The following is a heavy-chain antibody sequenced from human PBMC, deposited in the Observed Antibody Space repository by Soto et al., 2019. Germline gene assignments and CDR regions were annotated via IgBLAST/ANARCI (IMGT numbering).Heavy chain of an antibody. J-gene: IGHJ6*02. CDR3: AREDSKGRYYGMDV. CDR1: GFTFSSYE. CDR2: ISSSGSTI. Sequence: PGGSLRLSCAASGFTFSSYEMNWVRQAPGKGLEWVSYISSSGSTIYCADSVKGRFTISRDNAKNSLYLQMNSLRAEDTAVYYCAREDSKGRYYGMDVWGQGTTVTVSS. D-gene: IGHD5-18*01. V-gene: IGHV3-48*03.